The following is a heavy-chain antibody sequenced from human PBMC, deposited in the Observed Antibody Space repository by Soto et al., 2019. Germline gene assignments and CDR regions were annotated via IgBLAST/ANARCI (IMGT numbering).Heavy chain of an antibody. Sequence: SATLSLTCTVSGGSFGSSAYYWGWIRRAPGKGLEWIGSINSSGSTFSNPSLKSRVTLSVDTSKNQFSLKLTSVTAADTALYYCSRRAPEGSHPRYPGTFLSVST. V-gene: IGHV4-39*01. J-gene: IGHJ5*02. CDR1: GGSFGSSAYY. CDR2: INSSGST. CDR3: SRRAPEGSHP.